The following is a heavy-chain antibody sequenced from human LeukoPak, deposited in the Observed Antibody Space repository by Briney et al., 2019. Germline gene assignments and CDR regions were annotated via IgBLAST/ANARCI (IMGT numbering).Heavy chain of an antibody. V-gene: IGHV4-31*03. CDR2: IFYSGST. Sequence: PSETLSLTCTVSGGSISSGGYYWSWIRQHPGKGLEWIGYIFYSGSTYYNPSLKSRLTISVNTSKNQFPLKLSSVTAADTAVYYCATGDAGGAFDIWGQGTMVTVSS. CDR1: GGSISSGGYY. J-gene: IGHJ3*02. CDR3: ATGDAGGAFDI. D-gene: IGHD2-21*01.